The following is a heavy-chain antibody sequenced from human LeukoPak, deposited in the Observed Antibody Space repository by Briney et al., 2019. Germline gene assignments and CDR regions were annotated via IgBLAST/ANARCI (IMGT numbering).Heavy chain of an antibody. CDR1: GGSISSRSNY. V-gene: IGHV4-39*01. Sequence: SETLSLTCTVSGGSISSRSNYWGWIRQPPGKGLEWIGTIYYNGSTYYNPSLKSRATISVDTSKNQFSLKLSSVTAADTAVYYCARRRGYSGYDQYYFDYWGQGTLVTVSS. D-gene: IGHD5-12*01. J-gene: IGHJ4*02. CDR3: ARRRGYSGYDQYYFDY. CDR2: IYYNGST.